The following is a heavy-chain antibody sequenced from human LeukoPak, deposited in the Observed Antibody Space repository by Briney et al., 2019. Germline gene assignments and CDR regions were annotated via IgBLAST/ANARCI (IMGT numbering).Heavy chain of an antibody. J-gene: IGHJ4*02. CDR2: ISAYNGNT. CDR3: ARDRSGSYQSTPDFDY. V-gene: IGHV1-18*01. Sequence: ASVKVSCKASGYTFTSYGISWVRQAPGQGLEWMGWISAYNGNTNYAQKFQGRVTMTTDTSTSTAYMELRSLRSDDTAVYYCARDRSGSYQSTPDFDYWGQGTLVTVSS. CDR1: GYTFTSYG. D-gene: IGHD1-26*01.